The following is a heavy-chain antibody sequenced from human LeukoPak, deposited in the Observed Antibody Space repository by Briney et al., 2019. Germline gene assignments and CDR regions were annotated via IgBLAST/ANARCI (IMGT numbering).Heavy chain of an antibody. CDR3: ARGGIAAADPYYFDY. J-gene: IGHJ4*02. Sequence: SETLSLTCAVYGGSFSGYYWSWIRQPPGKGLEWIGEINHSGSTNYNPSLKSRVTISVDTSKSQFSLKLSSVTAADTAVYYCARGGIAAADPYYFDYWGQGTLVTVSS. D-gene: IGHD6-13*01. CDR2: INHSGST. CDR1: GGSFSGYY. V-gene: IGHV4-34*01.